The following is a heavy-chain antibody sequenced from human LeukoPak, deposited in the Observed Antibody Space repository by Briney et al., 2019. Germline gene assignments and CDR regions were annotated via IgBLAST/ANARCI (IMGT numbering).Heavy chain of an antibody. J-gene: IGHJ6*02. V-gene: IGHV3-23*01. CDR3: AKDSSGGMYYGMDV. CDR1: GLTFSSYA. Sequence: GGSLRLSCAASGLTFSSYAMSWVRQAPGKGLEWVSAISGSGGSTYYADSVKGRFTISRDNSKNTLYLQMNSLRAEDTAVYYCAKDSSGGMYYGMDVWGQGTTVTVSS. D-gene: IGHD3-16*01. CDR2: ISGSGGST.